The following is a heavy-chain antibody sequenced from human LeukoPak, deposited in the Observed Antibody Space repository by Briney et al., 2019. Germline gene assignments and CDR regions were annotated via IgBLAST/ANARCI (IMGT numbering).Heavy chain of an antibody. CDR2: INPSGGST. D-gene: IGHD4-23*01. J-gene: IGHJ4*02. CDR1: GYTFTLYY. CDR3: ARDYGGNPSLFDY. Sequence: GASVKVSCKASGYTFTLYYMHWVRQAPGQGLEWMGIINPSGGSTTYAQKFQGRVTMTRDTSTSTVYMELSSLRSEDTAMYYCARDYGGNPSLFDYWGQGTLVTVSS. V-gene: IGHV1-46*01.